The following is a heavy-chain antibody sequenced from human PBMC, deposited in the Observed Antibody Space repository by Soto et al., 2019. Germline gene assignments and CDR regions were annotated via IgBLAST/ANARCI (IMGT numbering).Heavy chain of an antibody. CDR3: ARVEQWLYIAKY. V-gene: IGHV3-30*09. CDR1: GXTVSSFS. J-gene: IGHJ4*02. D-gene: IGHD6-19*01. CDR2: ISDDGSKK. Sequence: GSLRLSCAASGXTVSSFSMHWVRQAPGKGLELVALISDDGSKKYYADSVNCRFAISIDNYNNTLYLQMNSLGGDDKAVYSFARVEQWLYIAKYWGQGTLVTVSS.